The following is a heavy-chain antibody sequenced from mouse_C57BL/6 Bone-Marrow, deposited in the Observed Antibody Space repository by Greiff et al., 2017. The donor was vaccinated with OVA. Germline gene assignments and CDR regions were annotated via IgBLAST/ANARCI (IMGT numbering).Heavy chain of an antibody. CDR1: GYTFTSYW. J-gene: IGHJ2*01. D-gene: IGHD1-1*01. V-gene: IGHV1-69*01. Sequence: VQLQQPGAELVMPGASVKLSCKASGYTFTSYWMHWVKQRPGQGLEWIGEIDPSDSYTNYNQKFKGKSTLTVDKSSSTAYMQLSSLTSEDSAVYYCARDYYGSSPGYWGQGTTLTVSS. CDR3: ARDYYGSSPGY. CDR2: IDPSDSYT.